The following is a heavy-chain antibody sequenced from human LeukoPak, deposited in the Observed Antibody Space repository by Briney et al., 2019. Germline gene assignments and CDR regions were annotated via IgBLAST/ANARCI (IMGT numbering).Heavy chain of an antibody. V-gene: IGHV3-21*01. D-gene: IGHD3-22*01. Sequence: AGGSLRLSCAASGFTSSSYSMNWVRQAPGKGLEWVSSISSSSSYIYYADSVKGRFTISRDNAKNSLYLQMNSLRAEDTAVYYCARGLDSSGYPPFDYWGQGTLVTVSS. J-gene: IGHJ4*02. CDR2: ISSSSSYI. CDR1: GFTSSSYS. CDR3: ARGLDSSGYPPFDY.